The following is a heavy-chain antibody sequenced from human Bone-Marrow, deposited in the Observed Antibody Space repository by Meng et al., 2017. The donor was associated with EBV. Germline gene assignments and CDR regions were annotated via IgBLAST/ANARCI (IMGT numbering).Heavy chain of an antibody. CDR3: ASESGRGFTPDY. CDR2: LIPKSGVP. J-gene: IGHJ4*02. D-gene: IGHD3-10*01. V-gene: IGHV1-69*01. CDR1: GGTFSSYA. Sequence: QVQLVQSGAEVKKPGSSVKVSCKTSGGTFSSYAVSWVRQAPGQGLEWMGGLIPKSGVPYFARKFQGRLTITADESTSTHYMDLSGLRSEDTAVYYCASESGRGFTPDYWGQGTLVTVSS.